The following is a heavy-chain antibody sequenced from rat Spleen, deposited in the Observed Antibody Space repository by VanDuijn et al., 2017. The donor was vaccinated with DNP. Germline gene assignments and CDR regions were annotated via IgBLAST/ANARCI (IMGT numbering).Heavy chain of an antibody. CDR3: ARQRDVHTMGITTRLWFAY. CDR1: GFIFSNYW. V-gene: IGHV5-31*01. Sequence: EVQLVESGGGPVQPGRSLKLSCVASGFIFSNYWMTWIRQAPGKGLEWVASISTGGGNTYYRDSVKGRFTISRDNAKSTLYLQMDSLRSEDTATYYCARQRDVHTMGITTRLWFAYWGQGTLVTVSS. J-gene: IGHJ3*01. CDR2: ISTGGGNT. D-gene: IGHD1-9*01.